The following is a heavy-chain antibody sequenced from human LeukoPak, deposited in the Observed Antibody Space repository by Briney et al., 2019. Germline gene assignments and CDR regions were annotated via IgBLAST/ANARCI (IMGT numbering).Heavy chain of an antibody. J-gene: IGHJ4*02. V-gene: IGHV5-51*01. Sequence: GXSLKISCEGSGYRFTTYWIAWVRQMPGKGLEGMGIIYPGDSDTRYSPSFQGQVTISAEKSSSTASLQWSSLKASDTAMYYCARRMGGSYYESSGAFDYWGLGTLVTVSS. CDR3: ARRMGGSYYESSGAFDY. CDR2: IYPGDSDT. CDR1: GYRFTTYW. D-gene: IGHD1-26*01.